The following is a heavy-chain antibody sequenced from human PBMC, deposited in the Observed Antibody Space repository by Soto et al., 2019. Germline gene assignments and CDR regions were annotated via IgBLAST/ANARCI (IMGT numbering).Heavy chain of an antibody. CDR2: ISYDGSNK. CDR1: GFTFSSYG. D-gene: IGHD1-26*01. Sequence: GGSLRLSCAASGFTFSSYGMHWVRQAPGKGLEWVAVISYDGSNKYYADSVKGRFTISRDNSKNTLYLQMNSLRAEDTAVYYCAKGLSGSYSPPWFDPWGQGTLVTVSS. CDR3: AKGLSGSYSPPWFDP. V-gene: IGHV3-30*18. J-gene: IGHJ5*02.